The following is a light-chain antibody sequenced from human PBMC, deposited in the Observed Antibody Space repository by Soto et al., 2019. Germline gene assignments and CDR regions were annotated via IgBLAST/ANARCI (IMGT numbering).Light chain of an antibody. CDR3: QQYYSYPQT. V-gene: IGKV1-8*01. CDR2: AAS. CDR1: QGISSY. J-gene: IGKJ2*01. Sequence: AIRMTQSPSSFSASTGDRVTITCRASQGISSYIAWYQQKPGKAPKLLIYAASTLQSGVPSRFSGSGSGTDFTLTISCLQSEDFATYYCQQYYSYPQTFGQGTKLEIK.